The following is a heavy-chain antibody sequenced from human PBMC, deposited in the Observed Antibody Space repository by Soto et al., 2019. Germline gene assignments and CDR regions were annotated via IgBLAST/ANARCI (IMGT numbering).Heavy chain of an antibody. J-gene: IGHJ3*02. CDR1: GFILSNYG. Sequence: QVQVVESGGGVVQPGRSLRLSCATSGFILSNYGMHWVRQAPGKGLEWVAVICYDGTNKDYADSVKGRFTVSRDKSKKTGNVQKNSLPAEDTAVYYCARGDRSGYSGGAFDMWGQGKIVTVSS. D-gene: IGHD3-3*01. CDR3: ARGDRSGYSGGAFDM. V-gene: IGHV3-33*01. CDR2: ICYDGTNK.